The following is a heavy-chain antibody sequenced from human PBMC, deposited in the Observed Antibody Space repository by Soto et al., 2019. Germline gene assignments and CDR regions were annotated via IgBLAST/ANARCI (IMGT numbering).Heavy chain of an antibody. J-gene: IGHJ4*02. CDR1: GFTFSSYS. D-gene: IGHD6-13*01. CDR2: ITSSGTTV. V-gene: IGHV3-48*02. Sequence: EVHLVESGGGLVQPGGSLRLSCAASGFTFSSYSLNWVRQAPGKGLEWVSYITSSGTTVYYADSVRGRFTISRDNAKNSLYLQMNSLRDDDTAVYYCARGSSNWAYYFDFWGQGTLVTLSS. CDR3: ARGSSNWAYYFDF.